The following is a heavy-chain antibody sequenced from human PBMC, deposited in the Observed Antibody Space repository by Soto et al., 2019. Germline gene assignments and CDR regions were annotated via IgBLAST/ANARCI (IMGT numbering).Heavy chain of an antibody. V-gene: IGHV4-31*03. Sequence: QVQLQESGPGLVKPSQTLSLTCTVSGGSIYTGGFYWSWIRQLPGKGLEWLGYIYYTGSTQYTPSLKSRLTISTDTSDNQFSLRLTSVTAADTAVYYYATSLVTSRTRVDYWGQGTLVTVSS. D-gene: IGHD1-26*01. CDR2: IYYTGST. J-gene: IGHJ4*02. CDR1: GGSIYTGGFY. CDR3: ATSLVTSRTRVDY.